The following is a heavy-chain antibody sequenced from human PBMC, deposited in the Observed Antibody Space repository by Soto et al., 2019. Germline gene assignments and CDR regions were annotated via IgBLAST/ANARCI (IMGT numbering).Heavy chain of an antibody. J-gene: IGHJ5*02. CDR2: IYYSGST. V-gene: IGHV4-31*03. D-gene: IGHD2-15*01. CDR1: GGSISSGGYY. Sequence: PSETLSVTCTVSGGSISSGGYYWSWIRQHPGKGLEWIGYIYYSGSTYYNPSLKSRVTISVDTSKNQFSLKLSSVTAADTAVYYCARDTYCSGGSCYSGFAWFDPWGQGTLVTVSS. CDR3: ARDTYCSGGSCYSGFAWFDP.